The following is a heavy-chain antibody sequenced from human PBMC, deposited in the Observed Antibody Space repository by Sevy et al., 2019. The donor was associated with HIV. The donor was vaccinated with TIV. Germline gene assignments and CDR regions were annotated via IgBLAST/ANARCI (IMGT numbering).Heavy chain of an antibody. CDR1: GDSISSYY. V-gene: IGHV4-59*01. J-gene: IGHJ6*02. CDR3: AGVSPDFYYGSDV. Sequence: SETLSLICSVSGDSISSYYWSWIRQPPGKGLEWIGYLFYSGRTAYNPSLKSRVTISADMSKNQFSLKVTSVIAAVTARYYCAGVSPDFYYGSDVRGQGTTVTVSS. CDR2: LFYSGRT.